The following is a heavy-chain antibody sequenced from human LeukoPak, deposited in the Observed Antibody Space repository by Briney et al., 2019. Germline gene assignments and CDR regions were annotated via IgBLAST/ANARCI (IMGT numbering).Heavy chain of an antibody. CDR3: ARAPDGTSGRNWFDP. CDR1: GYTFTGYY. J-gene: IGHJ5*02. D-gene: IGHD2-2*01. V-gene: IGHV1-2*02. CDR2: INPNSGGT. Sequence: ASVKVSCKASGYTFTGYYMHWVRQAPGQGLEWMGWINPNSGGTNYAQKFQGRVTMTRDTSISTAYMELSRLRSDDTAVYYCARAPDGTSGRNWFDPWGQGTLVTVSS.